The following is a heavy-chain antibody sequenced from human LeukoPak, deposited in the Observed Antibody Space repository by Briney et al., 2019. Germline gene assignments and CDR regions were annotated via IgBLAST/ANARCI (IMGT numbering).Heavy chain of an antibody. CDR3: TRGDSIAAPTN. CDR1: GFTFGDYA. D-gene: IGHD6-6*01. Sequence: PGRSLRLSCTASGFTFGDYAMSWFRRAPGKGLEWVGFIRSKAYGGTTEYAASVKGRFTISRDDSKSIAYLQMNSLKTEDTAVYYCTRGDSIAAPTNWGQGTLVTVSS. J-gene: IGHJ4*02. V-gene: IGHV3-49*03. CDR2: IRSKAYGGTT.